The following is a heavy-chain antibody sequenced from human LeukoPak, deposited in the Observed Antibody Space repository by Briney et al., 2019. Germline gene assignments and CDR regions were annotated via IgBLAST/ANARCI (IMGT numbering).Heavy chain of an antibody. CDR3: ASGSHGPRAFDI. CDR2: INSNGGST. J-gene: IGHJ3*02. D-gene: IGHD1-14*01. Sequence: PGGSLRLSCVASGFTFSSYAMHWVRQTPGKGLEYVSGINSNGGSTHYANSVKGRFTISRDNSKHTLYLQMGSLRTEDMAVYYCASGSHGPRAFDIWGQGTMVTVSS. CDR1: GFTFSSYA. V-gene: IGHV3-64*01.